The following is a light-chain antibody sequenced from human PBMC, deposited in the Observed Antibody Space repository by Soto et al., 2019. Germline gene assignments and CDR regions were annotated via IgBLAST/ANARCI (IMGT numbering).Light chain of an antibody. CDR3: HQRQSWPRT. V-gene: IGKV3-11*01. J-gene: IGKJ1*01. CDR2: GAS. Sequence: EIVLTQSPATLSLSPGERATLSCRASQSVSPYLAWYQQKPGQAPRLLIYGASTRATGIPDRFSGSGSGTDFTLTISDVQPEDFALYYCHQRQSWPRTFGQGTKVDI. CDR1: QSVSPY.